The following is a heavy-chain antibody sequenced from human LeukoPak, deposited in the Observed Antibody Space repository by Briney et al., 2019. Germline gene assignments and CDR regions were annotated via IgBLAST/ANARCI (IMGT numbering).Heavy chain of an antibody. CDR2: IWYDGSNK. D-gene: IGHD6-13*01. Sequence: GGSLRLSCAASGFNFSSFVMHWVRQAPGKGLEWVAVIWYDGSNKYYADSVKGRFTISRDNSKNTLYLQMNSLRAEDTAVYYCARLPSSSWLNWFDPWGQGTLVTVSS. CDR1: GFNFSSFV. V-gene: IGHV3-33*01. J-gene: IGHJ5*02. CDR3: ARLPSSSWLNWFDP.